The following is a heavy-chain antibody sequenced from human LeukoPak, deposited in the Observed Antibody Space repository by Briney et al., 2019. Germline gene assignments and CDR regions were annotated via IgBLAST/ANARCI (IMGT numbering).Heavy chain of an antibody. Sequence: GGSLRLSCAASGFTFSAYSINWVRQAPGRGLEWVALISYDGTNKSYADSVEGRFTISRDNSKDTLDLQMNTLKAEDTAVYYCARGLVGAISAAFDIWGQGTMVTVSS. V-gene: IGHV3-30*03. CDR1: GFTFSAYS. D-gene: IGHD1-26*01. CDR3: ARGLVGAISAAFDI. CDR2: ISYDGTNK. J-gene: IGHJ3*02.